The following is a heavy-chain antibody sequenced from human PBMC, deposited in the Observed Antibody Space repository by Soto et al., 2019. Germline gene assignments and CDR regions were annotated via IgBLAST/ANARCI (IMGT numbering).Heavy chain of an antibody. V-gene: IGHV1-69*08. CDR2: IIPILGIA. J-gene: IGHJ1*01. CDR1: GGTFSSYT. D-gene: IGHD4-17*01. CDR3: AREGHDYAYFQH. Sequence: QVQLVQSGAEVQKPGSSVKVSCKASGGTFSSYTISWVRQAPGQGLEWMGRIIPILGIANYAQKFQGRVTITADKSTSTAYMELSSLRSEDTAVYYCAREGHDYAYFQHWGQGTLVTVSS.